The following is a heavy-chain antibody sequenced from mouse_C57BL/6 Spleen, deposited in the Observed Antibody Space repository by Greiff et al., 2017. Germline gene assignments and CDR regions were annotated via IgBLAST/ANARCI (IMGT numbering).Heavy chain of an antibody. D-gene: IGHD1-1*01. J-gene: IGHJ2*01. CDR2: IHPSASDT. CDR1: GYTFTSSW. CDR3: AIPITTVGGDD. Sequence: VQLQQPGAELVKPGASVQVSCQASGYTFTSSWMHWVKQRPGQGLEWLGRIHPSASDTNYNQKFKAKAPLTTAKSSSTAYRQLSSLTSEDSAVYYCAIPITTVGGDDWGQGTTLTVSS. V-gene: IGHV1-74*01.